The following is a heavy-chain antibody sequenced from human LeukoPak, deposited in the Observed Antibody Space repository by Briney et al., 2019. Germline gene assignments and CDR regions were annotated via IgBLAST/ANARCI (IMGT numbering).Heavy chain of an antibody. D-gene: IGHD2-2*01. CDR3: ASRCSTTKCLINSSTTFDY. CDR1: GVSFSSYY. V-gene: IGHV4-34*01. Sequence: PSETLSLTCAVYGVSFSSYYWSWIRQPPGKGLEWIGEINHSGNTNYNPSLKSRVTISVDTSKNQFSLKLSSVTAADTAVYYCASRCSTTKCLINSSTTFDYWGQGTLVTVSS. CDR2: INHSGNT. J-gene: IGHJ4*02.